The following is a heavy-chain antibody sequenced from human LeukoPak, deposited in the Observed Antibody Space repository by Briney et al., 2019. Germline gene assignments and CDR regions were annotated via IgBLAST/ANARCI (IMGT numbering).Heavy chain of an antibody. CDR3: AKDGWFGELYGY. D-gene: IGHD3-10*01. CDR2: ISYDGSNK. V-gene: IGHV3-30*18. J-gene: IGHJ4*02. Sequence: GGSLRLSCAASGFTFSSYGMHWVRQAPGKGLEWVAVISYDGSNKYYADSVKGRFTISRDNSKNTLYLQMNSLRAEDTAVYYCAKDGWFGELYGYWGQGTLVTVSS. CDR1: GFTFSSYG.